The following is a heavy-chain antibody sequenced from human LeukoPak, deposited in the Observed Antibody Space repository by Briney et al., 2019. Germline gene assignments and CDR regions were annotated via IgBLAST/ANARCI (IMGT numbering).Heavy chain of an antibody. Sequence: GGSLRLSCAASGFTFTSYWMHWARQPPGKGLVWVSRVEHDGSRTAYADSVTGRFTISRDNARNMVYLQMNSLRAEDTAIYYCAKKEGDTYSSWYMDVWGKGTTVTVSS. CDR1: GFTFTSYW. J-gene: IGHJ6*03. CDR3: AKKEGDTYSSWYMDV. V-gene: IGHV3-74*01. CDR2: VEHDGSRT. D-gene: IGHD2-15*01.